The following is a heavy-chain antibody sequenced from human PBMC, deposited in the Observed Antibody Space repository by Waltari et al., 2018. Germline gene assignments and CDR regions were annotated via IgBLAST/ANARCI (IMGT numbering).Heavy chain of an antibody. V-gene: IGHV1-18*01. J-gene: IGHJ4*02. CDR1: GYTFTTVG. CDR2: ISPYNGNA. Sequence: QVQLVQSGAEVKKPGASVKVSCKASGYTFTTVGINWVRQAPGQGLEWMGWISPYNGNADYDQKLQGRVTMTTDTSTKTAHLELRSLRSDDTAVYYCARGGGPRTVVALTFDLWGQGTLVTVSS. D-gene: IGHD3-22*01. CDR3: ARGGGPRTVVALTFDL.